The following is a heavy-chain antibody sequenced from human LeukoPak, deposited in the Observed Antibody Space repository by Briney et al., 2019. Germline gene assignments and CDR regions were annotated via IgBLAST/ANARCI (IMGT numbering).Heavy chain of an antibody. CDR3: RATLVWGEVFDF. Sequence: GGSLRLSCTTSGFTFAEYALTWVRQAPGKGLEWVGFIRAKTYGGTAEYATSLKNRFIISRHDSESVVYLQMNSLKAEDTARYYCRATLVWGEVFDFWGQGTMLTVSS. CDR1: GFTFAEYA. V-gene: IGHV3-49*04. D-gene: IGHD3-10*01. CDR2: IRAKTYGGTA. J-gene: IGHJ3*01.